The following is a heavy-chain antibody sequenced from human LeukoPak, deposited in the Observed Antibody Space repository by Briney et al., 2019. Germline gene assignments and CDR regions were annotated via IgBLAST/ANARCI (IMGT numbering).Heavy chain of an antibody. Sequence: ASVKVSCKASGYTFTGYYMHWVRQAPGQGFEWMGWINPNSGGTNYAQKFQGRVTMTRDTSISTAYMELSRLRSDDTAVYYCARASRYYASGSLPFDYWGQGTPVTVSS. V-gene: IGHV1-2*02. CDR3: ARASRYYASGSLPFDY. D-gene: IGHD3-10*01. CDR2: INPNSGGT. CDR1: GYTFTGYY. J-gene: IGHJ4*02.